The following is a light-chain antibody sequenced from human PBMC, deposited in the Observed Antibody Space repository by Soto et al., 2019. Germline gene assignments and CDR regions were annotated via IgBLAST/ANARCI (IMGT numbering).Light chain of an antibody. CDR3: SSYTTTSTLV. V-gene: IGLV2-14*01. CDR1: SSDLGGYNY. Sequence: QSVLTQPASVSRSPGQSITFSCTGTSSDLGGYNYVSWYQQHPGKAPKLVIYDVSNRPSGVSNRFSGSKSGNTASLTISGLQADDEADYYFSSYTTTSTLVFGGGTKVTVL. J-gene: IGLJ2*01. CDR2: DVS.